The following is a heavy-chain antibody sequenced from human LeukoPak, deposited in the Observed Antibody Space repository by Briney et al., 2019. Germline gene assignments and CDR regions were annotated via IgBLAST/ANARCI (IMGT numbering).Heavy chain of an antibody. J-gene: IGHJ4*02. CDR1: RYTFNIFA. D-gene: IGHD6-25*01. Sequence: PGGSLRLSCVASRYTFNIFAMICLRQAPGKGLEWVSAITVSGGGTYHADSVKGRFTISRDNSKNTVYLQMNSLRVQDTAVYYWSKLLRRVFDYWGQGTLLTVAS. V-gene: IGHV3-23*01. CDR2: ITVSGGGT. CDR3: SKLLRRVFDY.